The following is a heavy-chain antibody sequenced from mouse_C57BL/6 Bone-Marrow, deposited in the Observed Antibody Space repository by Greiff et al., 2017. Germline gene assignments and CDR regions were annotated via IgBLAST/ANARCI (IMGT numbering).Heavy chain of an antibody. CDR2: IPPNSGST. J-gene: IGHJ3*01. CDR3: AKRDLDCDDRFAY. Sequence: QVQLQQPGAELVKPGASVKLSCKASGYTFTSYWMHWVKQRPGQGLEWIGMIPPNSGSTNYNEKFKSKATLTVDKSSSTAYMHLSSLTSEGSAVDYCAKRDLDCDDRFAYWGQGTLVTVSA. CDR1: GYTFTSYW. V-gene: IGHV1-64*01. D-gene: IGHD2-12*01.